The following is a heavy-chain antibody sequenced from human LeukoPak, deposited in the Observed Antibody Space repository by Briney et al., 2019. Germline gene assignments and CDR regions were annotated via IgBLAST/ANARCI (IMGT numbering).Heavy chain of an antibody. Sequence: PGGSLRLSCAASGFTFSSFAMSWARQVPGKGLEWVSVIYSDGSTYYGDSVKGRFTISRDNSKNTLFLQMSSLRAEDTAVYNCARGRAITFGGVMLGAFDIWGQGTTVTVSS. CDR2: IYSDGST. CDR3: ARGRAITFGGVMLGAFDI. D-gene: IGHD3-16*01. J-gene: IGHJ3*02. CDR1: GFTFSSFA. V-gene: IGHV3-66*01.